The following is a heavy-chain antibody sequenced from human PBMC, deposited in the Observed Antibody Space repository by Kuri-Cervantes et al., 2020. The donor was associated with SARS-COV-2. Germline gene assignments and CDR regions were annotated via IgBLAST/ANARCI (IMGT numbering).Heavy chain of an antibody. D-gene: IGHD4-11*01. Sequence: GGSLRLSCAASGFTFSSYGMHWVRQAPGKGLEWVAFIRYDGSNKYYADSVKGRFTISRDNSKNTLYLQMNSLRPEDTALYYCTREAYDYNMGFDSWGQGTLVTVSS. CDR3: TREAYDYNMGFDS. CDR2: IRYDGSNK. J-gene: IGHJ4*02. CDR1: GFTFSSYG. V-gene: IGHV3-30*02.